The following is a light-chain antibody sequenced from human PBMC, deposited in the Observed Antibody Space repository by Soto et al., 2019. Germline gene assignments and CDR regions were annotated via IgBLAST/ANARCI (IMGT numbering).Light chain of an antibody. CDR1: QDITNY. V-gene: IGKV1-33*01. Sequence: DIQMTQSPSSLSASVGGRVSITCQASQDITNYLNWYQQKQGIAPKXLICDASNLETGVPSSFSGIRSGTDCTFTISSLQPEDSETYYCQQYDNLPLTFGGGTKVDIK. CDR3: QQYDNLPLT. J-gene: IGKJ4*01. CDR2: DAS.